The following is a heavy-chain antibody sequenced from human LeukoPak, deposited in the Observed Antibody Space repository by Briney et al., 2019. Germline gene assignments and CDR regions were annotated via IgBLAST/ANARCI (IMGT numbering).Heavy chain of an antibody. D-gene: IGHD3-10*01. CDR1: GFTFSSYS. J-gene: IGHJ4*02. Sequence: PGGSLRLSCAASGFTFSSYSMNWVRQAPGKGLEWVSSISSSSSYIYYADSVKGRFTISRDNAKNSLYLQMNSLKSEDTAVYYCTTYGAGRKFDYWGQGTLVTVSS. V-gene: IGHV3-21*03. CDR2: ISSSSSYI. CDR3: TTYGAGRKFDY.